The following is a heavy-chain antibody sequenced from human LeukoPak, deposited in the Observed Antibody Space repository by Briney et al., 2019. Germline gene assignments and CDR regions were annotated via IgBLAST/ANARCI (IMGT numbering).Heavy chain of an antibody. D-gene: IGHD4-17*01. J-gene: IGHJ6*03. CDR2: IYYSGST. V-gene: IGHV4-59*01. CDR1: GDSISGYY. Sequence: KPSETLSLTCNVSGDSISGYYWSWLRQPPGKGLEWIGYIYYSGSTNYNPSLKSRVTISVDTSKNQFSLKRSSVNGADAAVSYCARGRDGDYEAYSMDVWGKGTPVTVSS. CDR3: ARGRDGDYEAYSMDV.